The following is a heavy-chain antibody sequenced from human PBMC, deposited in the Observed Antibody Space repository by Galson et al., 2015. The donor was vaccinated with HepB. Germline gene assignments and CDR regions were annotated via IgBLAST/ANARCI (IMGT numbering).Heavy chain of an antibody. V-gene: IGHV4-4*07. CDR1: GASISSYS. J-gene: IGHJ6*03. Sequence: ETLSLTCTVSGASISSYSWHWVRQPAGKGLEWIGRIYMSGSTNYNPSPKSRVTMSVDTSKNQFSLKLNSVTAADTAVYYCARGGYYYGSGTFYHYYYMDVWGKGTTVTVSS. CDR2: IYMSGST. CDR3: ARGGYYYGSGTFYHYYYMDV. D-gene: IGHD3-10*01.